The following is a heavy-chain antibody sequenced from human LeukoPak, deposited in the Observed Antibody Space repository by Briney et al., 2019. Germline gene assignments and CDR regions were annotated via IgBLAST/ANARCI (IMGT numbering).Heavy chain of an antibody. CDR1: GFTFDDYA. V-gene: IGHV3-43*02. J-gene: IGHJ4*02. CDR2: ISGDGDNT. Sequence: GGSLRLSCAASGFTFDDYAMHWVRHPPGKGLEWVSLISGDGDNTYYADSVKGRFTIPRDNSKNSLYLQMNSLTSEDTAFYYCAKGSIFGVEYWGQGALVTVHS. D-gene: IGHD3-3*01. CDR3: AKGSIFGVEY.